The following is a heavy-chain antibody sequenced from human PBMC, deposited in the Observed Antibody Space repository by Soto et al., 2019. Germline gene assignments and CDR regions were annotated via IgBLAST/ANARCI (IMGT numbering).Heavy chain of an antibody. CDR1: GFNFNNAW. CDR3: TTAPNYFCSGRSGRDY. J-gene: IGHJ4*02. Sequence: EVQLVESGGGLVKPGGSLRLSCTASGFNFNNAWMSWVRQAPGKGLEWLGRSKSVPDGDKTDYAAPVKGRFTISRDDSHNIFYLLLDGLRTEDSAIYYCTTAPNYFCSGRSGRDYWGLGSLVTVSS. V-gene: IGHV3-15*01. CDR2: SKSVPDGDKT. D-gene: IGHD3-10*02.